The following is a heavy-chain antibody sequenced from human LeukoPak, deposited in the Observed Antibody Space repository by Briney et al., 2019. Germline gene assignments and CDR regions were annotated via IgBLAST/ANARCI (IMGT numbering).Heavy chain of an antibody. CDR1: GGSISSGSYY. J-gene: IGHJ4*02. Sequence: PSETLSLTCTVSGGSISSGSYYWTWIRQPAGKGLEWIGRIYTSGSTKYNPSLKSRVTISVGTSKNQFSLKLSSVTAADTAVYYCARVTGYMIEDYFDYWGQGTLVTVSS. CDR3: ARVTGYMIEDYFDY. V-gene: IGHV4-61*02. CDR2: IYTSGST. D-gene: IGHD3-22*01.